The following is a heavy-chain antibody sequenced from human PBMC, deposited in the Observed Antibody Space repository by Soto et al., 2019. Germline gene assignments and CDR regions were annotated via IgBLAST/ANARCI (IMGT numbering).Heavy chain of an antibody. CDR1: GYTFTSYG. D-gene: IGHD3-16*02. J-gene: IGHJ5*02. CDR2: ISAYNDNT. CDR3: ARDRPYYDYIWGSYRYTDSKWFDP. V-gene: IGHV1-18*01. Sequence: ASVKVSCKASGYTFTSYGISWVRQAPGQGLEWMGWISAYNDNTNYAQKLQGRVTMTTDTSTSTAYMELRSLRSDDTAVYYCARDRPYYDYIWGSYRYTDSKWFDPWGQGTLVTVSS.